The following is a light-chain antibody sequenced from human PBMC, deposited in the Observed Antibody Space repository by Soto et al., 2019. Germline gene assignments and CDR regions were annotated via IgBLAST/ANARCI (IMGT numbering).Light chain of an antibody. V-gene: IGKV1-5*03. J-gene: IGKJ2*01. CDR1: QRLSYW. CDR2: QGS. CDR3: PQYNTYPYS. Sequence: DIQMTQSPSTLSASVGDRVTITCRASQRLSYWLAWYQQKTGKSPKLLIYQGSHLQSGVPSRFRGSGSGSEFTLASRGLQPDDFSTYYCPQYNTYPYSVCQGKKLEI.